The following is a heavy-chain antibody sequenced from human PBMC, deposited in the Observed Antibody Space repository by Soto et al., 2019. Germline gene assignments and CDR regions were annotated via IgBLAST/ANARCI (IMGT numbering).Heavy chain of an antibody. CDR2: ISSGSSTI. Sequence: GGSLRLSCAASGITFSDYYMSWIRQTPGKGLEWLSYISSGSSTIYYADSVKGRFTVSRDNAMNSLYLQMDSLRGQDTAVYYCATTNGFFDYWGQGTLVTVSS. V-gene: IGHV3-11*01. D-gene: IGHD1-1*01. CDR1: GITFSDYY. CDR3: ATTNGFFDY. J-gene: IGHJ4*02.